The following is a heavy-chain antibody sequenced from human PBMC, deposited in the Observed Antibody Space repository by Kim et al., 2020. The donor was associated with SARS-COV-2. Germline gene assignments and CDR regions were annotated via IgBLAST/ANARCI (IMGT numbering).Heavy chain of an antibody. CDR1: GGSISSSSYY. D-gene: IGHD3-22*01. CDR3: ARGYDSSTDWFDP. Sequence: SETLSLTCTVSGGSISSSSYYWGWIRQPPGKGLEWIGSIYYSGSTYYNPSLKSRVTISVDTSKNQFSLKLSSVTAADTAVYYCARGYDSSTDWFDPWGQGTLVTVYS. V-gene: IGHV4-39*01. CDR2: IYYSGST. J-gene: IGHJ5*02.